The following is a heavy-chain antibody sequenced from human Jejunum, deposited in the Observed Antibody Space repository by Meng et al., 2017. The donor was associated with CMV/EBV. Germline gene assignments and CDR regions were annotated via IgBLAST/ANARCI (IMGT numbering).Heavy chain of an antibody. CDR2: ISYDGDNK. D-gene: IGHD2-2*01. V-gene: IGHV3-30-3*01. Sequence: GFTFSRYPMPWVRQAPGKGLEWVAVISYDGDNKYYADSVKDRFTISRDNSNNTLYLQLDSLRAEDTAVYYCARDRTSVVVPAALLYWGQGTLVTVSS. CDR3: ARDRTSVVVPAALLY. J-gene: IGHJ4*02. CDR1: GFTFSRYP.